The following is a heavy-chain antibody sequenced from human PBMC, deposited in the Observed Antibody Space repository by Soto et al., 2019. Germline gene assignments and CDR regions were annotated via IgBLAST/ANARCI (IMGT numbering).Heavy chain of an antibody. CDR1: GASISSYY. J-gene: IGHJ4*02. V-gene: IGHV4-59*01. D-gene: IGHD1-26*01. Sequence: KTSEALSLTCNVPGASISSYYSGWIRQPPGKGLEWIGYIDYSGSTNYNPSHKRRVTTAVDTSKTQFSLKLNSVAAADTVLYFCGRGWSGSYEYYFDYWGQGALVTVSS. CDR2: IDYSGST. CDR3: GRGWSGSYEYYFDY.